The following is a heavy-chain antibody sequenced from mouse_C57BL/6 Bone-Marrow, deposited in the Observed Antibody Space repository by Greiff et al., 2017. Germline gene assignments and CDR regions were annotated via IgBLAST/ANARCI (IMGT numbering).Heavy chain of an antibody. CDR3: ERNQLPACAY. CDR1: GFTFSSYG. D-gene: IGHD1-1*01. V-gene: IGHV5-6*01. J-gene: IGHJ3*01. CDR2: ISTGGSYT. Sequence: EVQRVQSGGDLVKPGASLKLSCAASGFTFSSYGMSWVRQTPDKRLEWVATISTGGSYTYYPDSVKGRFTISRDNAKNTLYLQMSSLKSEDTAMYYCERNQLPACAYWGQGTLVTVSA.